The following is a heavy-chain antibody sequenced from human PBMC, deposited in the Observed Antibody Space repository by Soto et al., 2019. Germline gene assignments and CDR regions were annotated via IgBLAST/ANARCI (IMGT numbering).Heavy chain of an antibody. D-gene: IGHD5-18*01. Sequence: EVQLLESGGGLVRPGGSLRLSCAASGFTFSSYAMSWVRQAPGKGLEWVSTISGSDGRTYSTDSVKGRFTISRDNSRNTAYLQMNSLRVEDTAVXYCAXGVSQYTPLALFDYWGRGTLVTVSS. V-gene: IGHV3-23*01. J-gene: IGHJ4*02. CDR3: AXGVSQYTPLALFDY. CDR2: ISGSDGRT. CDR1: GFTFSSYA.